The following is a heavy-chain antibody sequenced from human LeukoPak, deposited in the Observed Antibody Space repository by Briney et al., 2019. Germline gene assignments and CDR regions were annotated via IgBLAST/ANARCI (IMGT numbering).Heavy chain of an antibody. D-gene: IGHD2-2*01. CDR2: ISSSSSYI. J-gene: IGHJ4*02. CDR1: GFTFSSYI. V-gene: IGHV3-21*04. Sequence: PGGSLRLSCAASGFTFSSYIMNWVRQAPGKGLEWVSSISSSSSYIYYADSVKGRFTISRDNAKNSLYLQMNSLRAEDTAVYYCARGGNLYCSSTSCYDFDYWGQGTMVTVPS. CDR3: ARGGNLYCSSTSCYDFDY.